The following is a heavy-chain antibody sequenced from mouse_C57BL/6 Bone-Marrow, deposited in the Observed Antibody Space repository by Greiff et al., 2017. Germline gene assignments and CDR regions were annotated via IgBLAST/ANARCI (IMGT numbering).Heavy chain of an antibody. CDR1: GYTFTSYW. J-gene: IGHJ4*01. D-gene: IGHD1-1*01. CDR2: IHPNSGST. CDR3: ASLYGSFYAMDY. Sequence: QVQLKQPGAELVKPGASVKLSCKASGYTFTSYWMHWVKQRPGQGLEWIGMIHPNSGSTNYNEKFKSKATLTVDKSSSTAYMQLSSLTSEDSAVYSCASLYGSFYAMDYWGQGTSVTVSS. V-gene: IGHV1-64*01.